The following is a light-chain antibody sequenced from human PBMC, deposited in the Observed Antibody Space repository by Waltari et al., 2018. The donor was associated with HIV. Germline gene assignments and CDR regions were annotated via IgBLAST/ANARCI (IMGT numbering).Light chain of an antibody. CDR1: SSNIGTHT. Sequence: QSVLTQPPSVSGTPGQGVTISCSGSSSNIGTHTVNWYQHLPGTTPKLPIYSNNQRPSGVRDRFAGSKAGTSASLAISGLQSEDEADYYCGAWDDTHSWVFGGGTKLTVL. CDR2: SNN. CDR3: GAWDDTHSWV. J-gene: IGLJ3*02. V-gene: IGLV1-44*01.